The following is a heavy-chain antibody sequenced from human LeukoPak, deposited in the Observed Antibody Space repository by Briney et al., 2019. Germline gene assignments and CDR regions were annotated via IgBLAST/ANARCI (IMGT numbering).Heavy chain of an antibody. CDR3: AKDMRGTAMSTSSLDY. D-gene: IGHD5-18*01. CDR1: GFTFDDYA. V-gene: IGHV3-9*01. J-gene: IGHJ4*02. CDR2: ISWNSGSV. Sequence: GRSLRLSCAASGFTFDDYAMHWVRQAPGKGLEWVSGISWNSGSVGYADSVKGRFTISRDNAKNSLYLQMNSLRAEDTALYFCAKDMRGTAMSTSSLDYWGQGTLVTVSS.